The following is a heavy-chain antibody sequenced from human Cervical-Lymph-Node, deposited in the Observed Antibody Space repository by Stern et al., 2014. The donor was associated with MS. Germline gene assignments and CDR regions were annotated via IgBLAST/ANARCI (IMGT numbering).Heavy chain of an antibody. D-gene: IGHD4-17*01. CDR2: IKSKTDGGTT. Sequence: EDQLVESGGGLVKPGGSLRLSCAASGFTFSNAWMSWVRPAPGKGLEWVGRIKSKTDGGTTDYAAPVKGRFTISRDDSKNTLYLQMNSLKTEDTAVYYCTTDYGDYGTFDYWGQGTLVTVSS. CDR3: TTDYGDYGTFDY. V-gene: IGHV3-15*01. CDR1: GFTFSNAW. J-gene: IGHJ4*02.